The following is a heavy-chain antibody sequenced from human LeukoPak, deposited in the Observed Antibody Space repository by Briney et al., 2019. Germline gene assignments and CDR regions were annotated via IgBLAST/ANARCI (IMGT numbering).Heavy chain of an antibody. CDR2: MNNDGSST. D-gene: IGHD3-10*01. J-gene: IGHJ4*02. Sequence: PGGSLRLSCAASGFTFSTYWMHWVRQAPGKGLVWVSRMNNDGSSTNYADSVKGRFTISRDNPKNTLYLQMNSLRAEDTAVYYCARSEYYYGSGSYYFFDYWGQGTLVTVSS. V-gene: IGHV3-74*01. CDR1: GFTFSTYW. CDR3: ARSEYYYGSGSYYFFDY.